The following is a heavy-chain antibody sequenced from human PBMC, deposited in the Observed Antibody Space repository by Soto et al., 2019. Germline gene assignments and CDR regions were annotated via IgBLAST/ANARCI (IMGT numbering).Heavy chain of an antibody. CDR1: GFTFSNYW. Sequence: GGSLSLSCAASGFTFSNYWMSWVRQAPGKGLEWVANIKQDGSEKYYVDSVKGRFTISRDNAKNSLYLQMNSLRAEDTAVYYCARPYCGTTSCHVGYFDYWGQGTLVTVSS. CDR2: IKQDGSEK. D-gene: IGHD2-2*01. CDR3: ARPYCGTTSCHVGYFDY. V-gene: IGHV3-7*01. J-gene: IGHJ4*02.